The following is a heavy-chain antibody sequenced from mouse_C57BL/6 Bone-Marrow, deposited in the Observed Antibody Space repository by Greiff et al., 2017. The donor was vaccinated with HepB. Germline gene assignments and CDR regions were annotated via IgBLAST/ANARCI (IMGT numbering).Heavy chain of an antibody. CDR1: GFTFSSYG. V-gene: IGHV5-6*01. Sequence: EVKLVESGGDLVKPGGSLKLSCAASGFTFSSYGMSWVRQTPDKRLEWVATISSGGSYTYYPDSVKGRFTISRDNAKNTLYLQMSSLKSEDTAMYYCARPFITTVVARGYYYAMDYWGQGTSVTVSS. CDR3: ARPFITTVVARGYYYAMDY. D-gene: IGHD1-1*01. CDR2: ISSGGSYT. J-gene: IGHJ4*01.